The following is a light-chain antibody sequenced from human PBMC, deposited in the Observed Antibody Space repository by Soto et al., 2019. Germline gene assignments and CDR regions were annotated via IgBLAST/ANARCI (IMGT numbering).Light chain of an antibody. CDR2: LNSDGSH. Sequence: QLVLTQSPSASASLGASVKLTCTLSSGHSSYAIAWHQQQPEKGPRYLMKLNSDGSHSKGDGIPDRFSGSSSGAERHLTISSLQSEDEADYYCQTWGTPSVVFGGGTKLTVL. CDR1: SGHSSYA. J-gene: IGLJ2*01. V-gene: IGLV4-69*01. CDR3: QTWGTPSVV.